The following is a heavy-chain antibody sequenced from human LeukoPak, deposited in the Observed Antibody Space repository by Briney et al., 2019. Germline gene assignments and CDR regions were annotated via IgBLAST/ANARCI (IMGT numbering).Heavy chain of an antibody. CDR3: ARDLFAWGSSSAFDI. Sequence: GGSLRLSCAVSGFTFSDHYMTWIRQAPGKGLEYISYLSNTGSDISYADSVKGRFTISRDNSKNSLYLQMNSLRAEDTAVYYCARDLFAWGSSSAFDIWGQGTMVTVSS. CDR2: LSNTGSDI. CDR1: GFTFSDHY. D-gene: IGHD6-6*01. V-gene: IGHV3-11*04. J-gene: IGHJ3*02.